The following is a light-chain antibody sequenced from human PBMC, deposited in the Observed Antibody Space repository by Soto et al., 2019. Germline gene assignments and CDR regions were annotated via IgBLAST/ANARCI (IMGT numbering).Light chain of an antibody. CDR2: AGS. Sequence: DIQLTQSPSFLSASVGDIVTITCRASQGIASHLAWYQQTPGKAPKFLIYAGSSLESGVPSRLSGSGFGTEFTLTISSLQPEDFATYYCQQVNTFPHTFGQGTKLEIK. V-gene: IGKV1-9*01. CDR3: QQVNTFPHT. CDR1: QGIASH. J-gene: IGKJ2*01.